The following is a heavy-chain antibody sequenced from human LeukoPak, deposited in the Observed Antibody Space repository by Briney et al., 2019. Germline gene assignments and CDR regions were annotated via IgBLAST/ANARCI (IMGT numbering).Heavy chain of an antibody. CDR2: IYYSGST. CDR1: GGSISSYY. CDR3: ARDADYGDPPYYYYGMDV. V-gene: IGHV4-59*12. Sequence: SETLSLTCTVSGGSISSYYWSWIRQPPGKGLEWIGYIYYSGSTNYNPSLKSRVTISVDTSKNQFSLKLSSVTAADTAVYYCARDADYGDPPYYYYGMDVWGQGTTVTVSS. D-gene: IGHD4-17*01. J-gene: IGHJ6*02.